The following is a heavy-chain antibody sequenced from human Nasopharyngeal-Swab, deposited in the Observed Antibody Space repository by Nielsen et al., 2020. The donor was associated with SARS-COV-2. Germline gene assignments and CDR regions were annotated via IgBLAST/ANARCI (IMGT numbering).Heavy chain of an antibody. J-gene: IGHJ4*02. D-gene: IGHD3/OR15-3a*01. CDR1: GDSISSDKW. CDR2: IHHRRGS. V-gene: IGHV4-4*02. CDR3: VRGGDWSFDY. Sequence: SETLSLTCAVSGDSISSDKWWSWVRQPPGKGLEWIGEIHHRRGSNYNPSLRSRLTMSVDKSKNQFSLNLNSVTAADTAVYYCVRGGDWSFDYWGQGTLLTVSS.